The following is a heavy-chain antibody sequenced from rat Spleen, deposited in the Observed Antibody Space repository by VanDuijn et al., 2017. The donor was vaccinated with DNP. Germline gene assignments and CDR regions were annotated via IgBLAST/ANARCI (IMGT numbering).Heavy chain of an antibody. Sequence: EVQLVQSGGGLVQPGRSLKLSCAPSGFTFSDYYMAWVRQAPTKGLELVAYISYDGVITYYGDSVKGRFTISRDNAKSTLYLQMNSLRSEDMATYYCARTYNSGFGPAYWGQGTLVTVSS. CDR3: ARTYNSGFGPAY. CDR1: GFTFSDYY. J-gene: IGHJ3*01. D-gene: IGHD4-3*01. CDR2: ISYDGVIT. V-gene: IGHV5-22*01.